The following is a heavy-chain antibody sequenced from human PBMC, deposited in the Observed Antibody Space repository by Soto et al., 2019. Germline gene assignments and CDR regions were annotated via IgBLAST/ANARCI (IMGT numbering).Heavy chain of an antibody. CDR3: AGDGSGSGCNYYYYMDV. D-gene: IGHD3-10*01. V-gene: IGHV3-33*01. J-gene: IGHJ6*03. CDR1: GFTFSSYG. CDR2: IWYDGSNK. Sequence: QVHLVESGGGVVQSGRSLRLSCAASGFTFSSYGMHWVRQAPGKGLEWVAVIWYDGSNKYYADSVKGRFTISRDNSKNTLYLQMNILRAEDTAVYYCAGDGSGSGCNYYYYMDVWGKGTTVTVSS.